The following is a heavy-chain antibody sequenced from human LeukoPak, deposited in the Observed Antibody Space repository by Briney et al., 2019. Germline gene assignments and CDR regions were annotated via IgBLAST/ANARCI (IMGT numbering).Heavy chain of an antibody. CDR3: ATFSRTGYSYAHGGDY. J-gene: IGHJ4*02. CDR1: GGSISSGGYY. V-gene: IGHV4-31*03. Sequence: SETLSLTCTVSGGSISSGGYYWSWIRQHPGKGLEWIGYIYYSGSTYYNPSLKSRVTISVDTSKNQFSLKLSSVTAADTAVYYCATFSRTGYSYAHGGDYWGQGALVTVSS. CDR2: IYYSGST. D-gene: IGHD5-18*01.